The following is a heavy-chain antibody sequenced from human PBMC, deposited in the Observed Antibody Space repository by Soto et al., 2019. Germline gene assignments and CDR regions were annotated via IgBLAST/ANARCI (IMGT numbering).Heavy chain of an antibody. D-gene: IGHD2-15*01. CDR1: GFTFSRYE. Sequence: EVQLVESGGGLVQPGGSLRLSCAGSGFTFSRYEMNWVRQAPGKGLEWVSYISSSSSYIYYADSVRGGFTISRDNAKNSLYLQMNSLRAEDRAVYYCARDVVVVAPNHAFDIWGQGTMVTGSS. CDR3: ARDVVVVAPNHAFDI. CDR2: ISSSSSYI. J-gene: IGHJ3*02. V-gene: IGHV3-48*03.